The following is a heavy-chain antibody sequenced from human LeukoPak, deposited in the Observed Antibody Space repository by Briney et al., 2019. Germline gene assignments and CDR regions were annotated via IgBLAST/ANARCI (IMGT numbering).Heavy chain of an antibody. J-gene: IGHJ4*02. Sequence: PGGSLRLSCAASGFTFSSYEMNWVRQAPGKGLEWVSYISSSGSTIYYADSVKGRFTISRDNAKNSLYLQMNSLRAGDTAVYYCARAVYGDYPRGYFDYWGQGTLVTVSS. CDR3: ARAVYGDYPRGYFDY. CDR2: ISSSGSTI. V-gene: IGHV3-48*03. CDR1: GFTFSSYE. D-gene: IGHD4-17*01.